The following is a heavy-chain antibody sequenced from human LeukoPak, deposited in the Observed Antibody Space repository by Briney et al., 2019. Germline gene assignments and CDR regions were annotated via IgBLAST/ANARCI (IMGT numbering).Heavy chain of an antibody. D-gene: IGHD3-10*01. CDR2: ISYDGSGK. V-gene: IGHV3-30*03. CDR3: ARDYYGSGNPSCGMDL. CDR1: EFSFSDSG. J-gene: IGHJ6*02. Sequence: PGGSLRLSCAASEFSFSDSGMHWVRQAPGKGLEWVAVISYDGSGKYYADSVKGRFTISRDNSKQTLYLQMDSLRTEDTAMYYCARDYYGSGNPSCGMDLWGQGTTVTVSS.